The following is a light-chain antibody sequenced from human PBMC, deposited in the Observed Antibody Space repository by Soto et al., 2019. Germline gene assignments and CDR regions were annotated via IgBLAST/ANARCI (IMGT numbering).Light chain of an antibody. CDR1: SSDIGAYNR. J-gene: IGLJ2*01. Sequence: SALTQPPSVSGSPGQSVTISCTGTSSDIGAYNRVSWYQQPPGTAPKLMIYEVRDRTSGVPDRFSGSKSGNTASLTISGLQAEDEADYYCSSYTSSNTLIFGGGTKVTV. CDR2: EVR. V-gene: IGLV2-18*02. CDR3: SSYTSSNTLI.